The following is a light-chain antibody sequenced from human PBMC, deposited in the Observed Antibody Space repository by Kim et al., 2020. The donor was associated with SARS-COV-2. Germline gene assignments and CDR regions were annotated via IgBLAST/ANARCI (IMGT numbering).Light chain of an antibody. CDR1: GGVIGSHY. V-gene: IGLV6-57*03. CDR2: ESN. Sequence: GKTVTFSSTRSGGVIGSHYVQWYQQRPGSAPTTVIYESNQRPSGVPDRFSGSIDTSSNSASLTISGLKTEDEADYYCQSYDSTSHVFGGGTKVTVL. J-gene: IGLJ3*02. CDR3: QSYDSTSHV.